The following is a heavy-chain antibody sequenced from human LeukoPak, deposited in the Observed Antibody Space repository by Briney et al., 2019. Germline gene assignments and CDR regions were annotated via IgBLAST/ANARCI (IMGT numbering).Heavy chain of an antibody. D-gene: IGHD4-23*01. V-gene: IGHV1-46*01. J-gene: IGHJ6*03. CDR2: INPSGGST. Sequence: ASVKVSCKASGYTFTGYYMHWVRQAPGQGLEWMGIINPSGGSTSYAQKFQGRVTMTRDMSTSTVYMELSSLRSEDTAVYYCARDYTTVVTPYYYYYMDVWGKGTTVTVSS. CDR3: ARDYTTVVTPYYYYYMDV. CDR1: GYTFTGYY.